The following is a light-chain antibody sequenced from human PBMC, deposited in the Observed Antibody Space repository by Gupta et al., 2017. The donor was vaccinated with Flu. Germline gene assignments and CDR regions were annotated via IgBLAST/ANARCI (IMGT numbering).Light chain of an antibody. CDR3: QQSDSTSWT. J-gene: IGKJ1*01. Sequence: DIQLTQSPSSLSASVGDRVTITCRASLSISSYLNWYQQKPGKAPKLLIYTASTLQSGVPSRFSGSESGTEFTLTINSLQPEDFATYYCQQSDSTSWTFGQGTKLEIK. CDR2: TAS. V-gene: IGKV1-39*01. CDR1: LSISSY.